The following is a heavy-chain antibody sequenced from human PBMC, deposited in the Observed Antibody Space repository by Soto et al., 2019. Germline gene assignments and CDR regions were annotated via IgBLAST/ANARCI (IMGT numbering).Heavy chain of an antibody. CDR1: GFTFSPYS. Sequence: PGGSLRLSCAASGFTFSPYSMNWVRQAPGKGLEWVSSISRSTTIYYADSVKGRFTISRDNAKNSLYLQMNSLRAEDTAVYYCARGDYYDSSGPFSDAFDIWGQGTMVTVSS. CDR3: ARGDYYDSSGPFSDAFDI. D-gene: IGHD3-22*01. CDR2: ISRSTTI. V-gene: IGHV3-48*04. J-gene: IGHJ3*02.